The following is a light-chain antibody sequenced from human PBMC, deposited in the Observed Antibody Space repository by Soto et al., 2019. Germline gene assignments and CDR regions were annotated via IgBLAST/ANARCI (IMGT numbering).Light chain of an antibody. V-gene: IGKV1-6*01. Sequence: AIQMTQSPSSLSASVGDRVTITCRASQAIKNDLVWYQQRPGKAPKLLIYRSSNLQSRVPSRFNGSGSGTDFTLTISSLQPEDFATYYCLQDYNYPYTFGQGTKLEI. J-gene: IGKJ2*01. CDR3: LQDYNYPYT. CDR2: RSS. CDR1: QAIKND.